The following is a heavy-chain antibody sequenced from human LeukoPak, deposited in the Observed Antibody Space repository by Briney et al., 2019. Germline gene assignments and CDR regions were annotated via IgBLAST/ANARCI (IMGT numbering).Heavy chain of an antibody. V-gene: IGHV3-21*01. CDR2: ISSSSSYI. CDR3: ARAAAVSGAFRDNWFDP. J-gene: IGHJ5*02. D-gene: IGHD6-13*01. CDR1: GFTFSSYS. Sequence: PGGSLRLSCAASGFTFSSYSMNWVRQAPGKGLEWVSSISSSSSYIYYADSVKGRFTISRDNSKNTLYLQMNSLRAEDTAVYYCARAAAVSGAFRDNWFDPWGQGTLVTVSS.